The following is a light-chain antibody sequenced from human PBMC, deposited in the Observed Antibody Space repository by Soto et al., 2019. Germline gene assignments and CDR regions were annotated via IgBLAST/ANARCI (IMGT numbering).Light chain of an antibody. CDR1: ETISNQ. J-gene: IGKJ2*02. CDR2: DAS. V-gene: IGKV3-11*01. Sequence: EVVLTQSPATLSLFPGESATLSCRASETISNQLAWYQQKPGKAPRLLMYDASHRVTGIPARFSGSGSGTDFTLIISSLEPADFAVYYCQHRSDWPPICTVGQGTKVDIK. CDR3: QHRSDWPPICT.